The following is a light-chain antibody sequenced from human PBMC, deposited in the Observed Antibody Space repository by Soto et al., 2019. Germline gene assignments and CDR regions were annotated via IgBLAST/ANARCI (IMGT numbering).Light chain of an antibody. CDR1: RSNIGSSN. V-gene: IGLV1-44*01. CDR3: SAWDDSLNAWV. CDR2: SDN. J-gene: IGLJ3*02. Sequence: QSVLTQPPSASGTPGQRVTISCSGRRSNIGSSNVNWYQQVPGTAPKVLIHSDNVRPSGVPDRFSASKSGTSASLAISGLQSEDEADYYCSAWDDSLNAWVFGGGTKLTVL.